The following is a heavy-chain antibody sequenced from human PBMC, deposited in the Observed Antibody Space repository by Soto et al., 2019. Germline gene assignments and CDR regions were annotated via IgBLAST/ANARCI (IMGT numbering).Heavy chain of an antibody. V-gene: IGHV1-18*01. CDR3: ARGGRFAVADTDY. CDR2: ISAYNGNT. Sequence: QVQLMQSGVEVKKPGASVKVSCKASGYTFTNYGITWVRQAPGQGLEWLGWISAYNGNTNYAQKFQGRVTMTIDTSTSTAYMDLMSLRSDDTAVYYCARGGRFAVADTDYWGQGTLLTVSS. J-gene: IGHJ4*02. CDR1: GYTFTNYG. D-gene: IGHD3-3*01.